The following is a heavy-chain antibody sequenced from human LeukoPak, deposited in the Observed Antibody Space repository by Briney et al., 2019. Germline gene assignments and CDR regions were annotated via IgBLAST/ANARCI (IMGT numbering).Heavy chain of an antibody. CDR3: ARDSKGGYSSGWYPGGDY. D-gene: IGHD6-19*01. Sequence: GGSLRLSCAASGFTFSSYSMNWVRQAPGEGLEWVSYISSSSGTIDYADSVKGRFTISRDDAKNSLYLQMNSLRAEDTAVYYCARDSKGGYSSGWYPGGDYWGQGTLVTVSS. V-gene: IGHV3-48*04. CDR1: GFTFSSYS. J-gene: IGHJ4*02. CDR2: ISSSSGTI.